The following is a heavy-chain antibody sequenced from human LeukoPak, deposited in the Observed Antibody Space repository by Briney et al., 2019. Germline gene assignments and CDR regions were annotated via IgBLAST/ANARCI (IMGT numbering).Heavy chain of an antibody. D-gene: IGHD3-10*01. CDR1: GGSISSYY. Sequence: SETLSLTCTVSGGSISSYYWSWIRQPPGKGLEWIGYIYYSGNTKYNPSLKSRVTISVDTSRNQFSLRLSSVTAADTAVYYCARHPGVLLWSEDYWGQGTLVTVSS. V-gene: IGHV4-59*08. J-gene: IGHJ4*02. CDR3: ARHPGVLLWSEDY. CDR2: IYYSGNT.